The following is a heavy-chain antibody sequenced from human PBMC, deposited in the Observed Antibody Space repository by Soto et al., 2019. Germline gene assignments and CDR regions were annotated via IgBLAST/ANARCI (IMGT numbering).Heavy chain of an antibody. CDR1: GYTFTGYF. CDR3: ARGGGTILAPLP. D-gene: IGHD3-3*01. J-gene: IGHJ5*02. V-gene: IGHV1-2*02. CDR2: INPNSGAT. Sequence: QVQLVQSGAEVKKPGASVKVSCRASGYTFTGYFMHWVRQAHGQGLEWMGWINPNSGATKYAQKFQGRVTLSRDTSIRTAYMELSGLRSDDTAVYYCARGGGTILAPLPWGQGTLVTVSS.